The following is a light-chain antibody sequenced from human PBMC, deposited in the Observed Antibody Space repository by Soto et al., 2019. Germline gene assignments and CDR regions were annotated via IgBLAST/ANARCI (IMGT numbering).Light chain of an antibody. CDR2: AAS. CDR3: LHHNDFPWT. CDR1: QVISND. Sequence: DIQMTQSPSSLSASVGDRVTITCRASQVISNDLGWYQQKPGQAPKRLIYAASSLKSGVPSRFSGSGSGTEFTLTISSLQPEDFATYYCLHHNDFPWTFGQGTKVEVK. V-gene: IGKV1-17*01. J-gene: IGKJ1*01.